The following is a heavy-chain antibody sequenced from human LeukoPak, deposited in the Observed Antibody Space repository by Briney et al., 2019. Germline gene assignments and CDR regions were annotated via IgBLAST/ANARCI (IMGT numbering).Heavy chain of an antibody. CDR1: GGTFSSYA. CDR2: IIPIFGTA. J-gene: IGHJ3*02. D-gene: IGHD2-2*01. Sequence: GASVKVSCKASGGTFSSYAISWVRQAPGQGLEWMGGIIPIFGTANYAQKFQGRVTITADESTSTAYMELSSLRPEDTAVYYCARYVVVPAAIGDAFDIWGQGTMVTVSS. V-gene: IGHV1-69*13. CDR3: ARYVVVPAAIGDAFDI.